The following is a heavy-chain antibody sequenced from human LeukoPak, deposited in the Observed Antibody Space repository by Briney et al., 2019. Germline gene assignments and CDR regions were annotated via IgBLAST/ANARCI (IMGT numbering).Heavy chain of an antibody. CDR1: GGSISSYY. CDR3: ARSYYYDSRDAFDI. Sequence: SETLSLTCTVSGGSISSYYWSWIRQPPGKGLEWIGYIYYSGSTNYKSTLKSRVTISVDTSKNQFSLKLSSVTAADTAVYYCARSYYYDSRDAFDIWGQGTMVTVSS. CDR2: IYYSGST. J-gene: IGHJ3*02. D-gene: IGHD3-22*01. V-gene: IGHV4-59*01.